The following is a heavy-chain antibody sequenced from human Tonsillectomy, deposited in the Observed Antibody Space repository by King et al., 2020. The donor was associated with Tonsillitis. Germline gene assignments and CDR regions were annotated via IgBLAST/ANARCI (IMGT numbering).Heavy chain of an antibody. J-gene: IGHJ4*02. D-gene: IGHD6-19*01. CDR1: GASISSSDHY. CDR3: ARSVSASLDS. V-gene: IGHV4-39*01. CDR2: MDYSGTI. Sequence: QLQLQESGPGVVKPSETLSLTCTVSGASISSSDHYWAWIRQPPGKGLGWIGYMDYSGTIFYNASLKTLITISGGTSENRISLKLSSVIAADTAVYFCARSVSASLDSWGQGALVTVSS.